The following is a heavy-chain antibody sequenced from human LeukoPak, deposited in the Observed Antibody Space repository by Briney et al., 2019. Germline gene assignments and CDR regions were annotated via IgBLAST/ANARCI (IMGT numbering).Heavy chain of an antibody. V-gene: IGHV3-23*01. CDR3: ARDKYSGSYTPWNYFDY. J-gene: IGHJ4*02. CDR1: GFTFSSSA. Sequence: GGSLRLSCAASGFTFSSSAMSWVRQVPGKGLEWVSGISASGGSTYYADSVRGRFTISRDNSKNTLYLQMNSLRAEDTAVYYCARDKYSGSYTPWNYFDYWGQGTLVTVSS. CDR2: ISASGGST. D-gene: IGHD1-26*01.